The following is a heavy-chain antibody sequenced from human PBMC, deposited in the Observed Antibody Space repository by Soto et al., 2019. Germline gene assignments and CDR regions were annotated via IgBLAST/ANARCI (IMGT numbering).Heavy chain of an antibody. Sequence: QVQLVESGGGVVQPGRSLRLSCAASGFTFSSYGMHWVRQAPGKGLEWVAVIWYDGSNKYYADSVKGRFTISRDNSKNTLYLQMNSLRAEDTAVYYCARDGLNWIVWTSMDVWGQGTTVTVSS. J-gene: IGHJ6*02. CDR3: ARDGLNWIVWTSMDV. CDR2: IWYDGSNK. CDR1: GFTFSSYG. D-gene: IGHD2-2*03. V-gene: IGHV3-33*01.